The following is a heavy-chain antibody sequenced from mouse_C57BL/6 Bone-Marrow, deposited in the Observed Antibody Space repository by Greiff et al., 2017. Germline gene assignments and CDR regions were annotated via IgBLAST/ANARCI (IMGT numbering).Heavy chain of an antibody. D-gene: IGHD1-1*01. CDR3: ARLDYYGSSFDD. CDR1: GYTFTSYG. CDR2: IYPRSGNT. J-gene: IGHJ2*01. V-gene: IGHV1-81*01. Sequence: VQLQQSGAELARPGASVKLSCKASGYTFTSYGISWVKQRTGQGLEWIGEIYPRSGNTYYNEKFKGKATLTADKSSSTAYMELRSLTSEDSAVYFCARLDYYGSSFDDWGQGTTLTVSS.